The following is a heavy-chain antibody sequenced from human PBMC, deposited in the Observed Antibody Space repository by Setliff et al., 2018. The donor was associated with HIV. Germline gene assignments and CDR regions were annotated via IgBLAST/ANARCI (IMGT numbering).Heavy chain of an antibody. CDR3: VGGLRSRSQGHFDY. D-gene: IGHD5-12*01. J-gene: IGHJ4*02. Sequence: PSETLSLTCAVSGYSISSGYYWGWIRQPPGKGLEWIGSIYDSGSTNYNPSLKSRVTMSVDTSKNQFSLRLSSVTAADTAVYYCVGGLRSRSQGHFDYWGQGTLVTVSS. V-gene: IGHV4-38-2*01. CDR2: IYDSGST. CDR1: GYSISSGYY.